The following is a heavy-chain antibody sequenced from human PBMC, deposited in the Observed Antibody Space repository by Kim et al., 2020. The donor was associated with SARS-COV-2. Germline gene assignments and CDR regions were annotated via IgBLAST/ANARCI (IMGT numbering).Heavy chain of an antibody. J-gene: IGHJ4*02. CDR2: INTNIGNP. D-gene: IGHD3-10*01. Sequence: ASVKVSCKASGYTFNNHAINWMRQAPGHGLEWMGWINTNIGNPKYAQNFTGRVVFTLDTSVTTAYLEIGSLRSEDTAIYYCARGCGKSWFAVPYYSRQG. CDR1: GYTFNNHA. CDR3: ARGCGKSWFAVPYY. V-gene: IGHV7-4-1*01.